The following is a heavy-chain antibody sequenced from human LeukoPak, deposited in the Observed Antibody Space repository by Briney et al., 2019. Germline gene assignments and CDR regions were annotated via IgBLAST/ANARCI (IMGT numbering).Heavy chain of an antibody. CDR2: FDPEDGET. D-gene: IGHD6-6*01. J-gene: IGHJ4*02. CDR3: ATIHSSIAALDY. V-gene: IGHV1-24*01. Sequence: ASVKVSCKVSGYTLTELSMHWVRQAPGKGLEWMGGFDPEDGETIYAQKFQGRVTMTEDTSTDTAYMELSSLRSEDTAVYYCATIHSSIAALDYWGQGTLVTVSS. CDR1: GYTLTELS.